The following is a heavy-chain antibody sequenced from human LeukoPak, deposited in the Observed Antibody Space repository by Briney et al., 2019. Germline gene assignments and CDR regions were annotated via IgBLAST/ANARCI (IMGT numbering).Heavy chain of an antibody. CDR1: GYTFTGCY. Sequence: ASVKVSCKVYGYTFTGCYIHWVRQAPGQGLEWMGWINPKSGGTNYAEKFQGRVTMTRDTSISTAYMELSRLRSDDSAVYSCARSIVGATPIDYWGQGTLVTVSS. V-gene: IGHV1-2*02. CDR3: ARSIVGATPIDY. CDR2: INPKSGGT. D-gene: IGHD1-26*01. J-gene: IGHJ4*02.